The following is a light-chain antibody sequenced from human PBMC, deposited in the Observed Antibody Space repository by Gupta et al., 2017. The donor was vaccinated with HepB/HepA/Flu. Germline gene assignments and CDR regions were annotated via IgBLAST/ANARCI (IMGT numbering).Light chain of an antibody. J-gene: IGKJ2*01. V-gene: IGKV3-11*01. Sequence: EIVLTQSPATLSLSPGERVTLSCRDSQSVSSYLAWYQQKPGQAPRLIIDDASNRDTGIPGRFSGSGYWKDFTLTSSRLESEDFAVYYWHQRSTWFTFGQGTKLEIK. CDR1: QSVSSY. CDR2: DAS. CDR3: HQRSTWFT.